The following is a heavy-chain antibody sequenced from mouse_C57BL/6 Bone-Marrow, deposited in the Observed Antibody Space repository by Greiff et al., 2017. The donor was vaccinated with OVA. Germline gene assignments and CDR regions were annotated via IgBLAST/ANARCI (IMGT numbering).Heavy chain of an antibody. D-gene: IGHD2-2*01. V-gene: IGHV14-2*01. CDR3: ARGGYTWFAY. CDR2: IDSDGGDI. J-gene: IGHJ3*01. CDR1: GFNFNDYY. Sequence: VQLQQSGAEFVKPGASLKFSCTASGFNFNDYYMHWVKQRPEQGLEWIGWIDSDGGDIKYAPTFKGKATITTDTSSNTTSLQLSSLTSEDTAVYYCARGGYTWFAYWGQGTLVTVSA.